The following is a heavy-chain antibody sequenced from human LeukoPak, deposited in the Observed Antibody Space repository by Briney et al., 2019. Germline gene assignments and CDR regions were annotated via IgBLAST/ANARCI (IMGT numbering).Heavy chain of an antibody. CDR1: GSTFSSYA. Sequence: PGGSLRLSCAASGSTFSSYAMNWVGQAPGKGLEWISYISGGGDTIYYADSVKGRFTTSRDNAKNSLLLQMNSLRAEDTAVYFCVRDQGAPDYWGQGTLVTVSS. CDR2: ISGGGDTI. D-gene: IGHD1-26*01. V-gene: IGHV3-48*01. CDR3: VRDQGAPDY. J-gene: IGHJ4*02.